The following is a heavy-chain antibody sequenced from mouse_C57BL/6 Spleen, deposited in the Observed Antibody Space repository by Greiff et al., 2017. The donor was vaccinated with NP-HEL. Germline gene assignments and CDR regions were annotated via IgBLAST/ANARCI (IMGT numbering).Heavy chain of an antibody. CDR3: AREHYYGSSLDY. CDR1: GYAFSSSW. V-gene: IGHV1-82*01. Sequence: QVQLQQSGPELVKPGASVKISCKASGYAFSSSWMNWVKQRHGKGLEWIGRIYPGDGDTNYNGKFKGKATMTADKSSSTAYMQLSSLTSEDSAVYFCAREHYYGSSLDYWGQGTTRTVSS. J-gene: IGHJ2*01. CDR2: IYPGDGDT. D-gene: IGHD1-1*01.